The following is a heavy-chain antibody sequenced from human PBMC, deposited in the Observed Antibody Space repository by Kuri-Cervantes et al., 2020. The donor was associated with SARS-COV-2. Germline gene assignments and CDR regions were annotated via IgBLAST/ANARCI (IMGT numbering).Heavy chain of an antibody. CDR1: GYTFTSYY. CDR2: INASGGST. V-gene: IGHV1-46*03. J-gene: IGHJ5*02. D-gene: IGHD2-15*01. Sequence: ASVKVSCKASGYTFTSYYMHWVRQAPGQGLEWMGIINASGGSTSYAQKFQGRVTMTRDTSTSTVYMELSSLRSEDTAVYYCARDLVKISGLKGPRNWFDPWGQGTLVTVSS. CDR3: ARDLVKISGLKGPRNWFDP.